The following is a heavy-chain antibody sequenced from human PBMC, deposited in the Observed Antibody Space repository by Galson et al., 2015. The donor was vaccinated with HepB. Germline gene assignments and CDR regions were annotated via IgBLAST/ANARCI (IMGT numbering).Heavy chain of an antibody. CDR2: IYSAGST. CDR3: ARDRGSSSWYFDY. J-gene: IGHJ4*02. D-gene: IGHD6-13*01. Sequence: SLRLSCAASGFIVSSNYMSWVRQAPGKGLEWVSVIYSAGSTYYADSVKGRFTISRDNSKNTLYLQMNSLRAEDTAVYYCARDRGSSSWYFDYWGQGTLVAVSS. V-gene: IGHV3-66*01. CDR1: GFIVSSNY.